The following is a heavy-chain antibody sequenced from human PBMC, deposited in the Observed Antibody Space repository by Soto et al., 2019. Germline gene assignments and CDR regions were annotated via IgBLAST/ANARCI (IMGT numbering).Heavy chain of an antibody. CDR2: INPNSGGT. D-gene: IGHD6-6*01. CDR1: GYTFTGYY. Sequence: GASVKVSCKASGYTFTGYYMHWVRQAPGQGLEWMGWINPNSGGTNYAQKFQGRVTMTRDTSISTAYMELSRLRSDDTAVYYCARAPRGQLGAGAYYYGMDVWGQGTTVTVSS. J-gene: IGHJ6*02. CDR3: ARAPRGQLGAGAYYYGMDV. V-gene: IGHV1-2*02.